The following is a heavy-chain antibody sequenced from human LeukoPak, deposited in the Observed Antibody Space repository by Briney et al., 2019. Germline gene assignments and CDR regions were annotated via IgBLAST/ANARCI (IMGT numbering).Heavy chain of an antibody. CDR2: ISSSSSYI. CDR1: GFTFSSYS. Sequence: PGRSLRLSCAASGFTFSSYSMNWVRQAPGKGLEWVSSISSSSSYIYYADSVKGRFTISRDNAKNSLYLQMNSLRAEDTAVYYCARAESEYSSGWYFDYWGQGTLVTVSS. J-gene: IGHJ4*02. CDR3: ARAESEYSSGWYFDY. D-gene: IGHD6-19*01. V-gene: IGHV3-21*01.